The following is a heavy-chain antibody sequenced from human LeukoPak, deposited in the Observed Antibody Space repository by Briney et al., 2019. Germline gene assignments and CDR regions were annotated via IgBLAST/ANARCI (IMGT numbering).Heavy chain of an antibody. J-gene: IGHJ4*02. Sequence: QSGGSLRLSWAASGFTFDDYAMHGVRQAPGEGLEWVSGISWNSGSIGYADSVKGRFTISRDNAKNSLYLQMNSLRAEDTALYYCAKDGSGSYLGGLFDYWGQGTLVTVSS. V-gene: IGHV3-9*01. CDR3: AKDGSGSYLGGLFDY. CDR1: GFTFDDYA. CDR2: ISWNSGSI. D-gene: IGHD3-10*01.